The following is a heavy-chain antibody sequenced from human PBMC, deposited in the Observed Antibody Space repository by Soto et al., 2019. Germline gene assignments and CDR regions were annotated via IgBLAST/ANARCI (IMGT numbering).Heavy chain of an antibody. CDR3: ARGGGGSGSYYRNNWFDP. CDR2: IYYSGST. V-gene: IGHV4-59*01. Sequence: SETLSLTCTVSGGSISSYYWSWVRQPPGKGLEWIGYIYYSGSTNYNPSLKSRVTISVDTSKNQFSLKLSSVTAADTAVYYCARGGGGSGSYYRNNWFDPWGQGTLVTVSS. D-gene: IGHD3-10*01. CDR1: GGSISSYY. J-gene: IGHJ5*02.